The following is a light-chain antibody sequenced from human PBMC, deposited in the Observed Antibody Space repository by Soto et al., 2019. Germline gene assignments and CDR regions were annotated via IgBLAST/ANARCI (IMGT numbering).Light chain of an antibody. Sequence: EIVLTHSPGTLSLSPGERATLSCRASQSVRSSYLAWYQQKPGQAPRLLIYGASSRATGIPDRFSGSGSGTDFTLTISRLEPEDFAVYYCQQYGSSPFTFGPGTKVDI. CDR1: QSVRSSY. CDR3: QQYGSSPFT. V-gene: IGKV3-20*01. J-gene: IGKJ3*01. CDR2: GAS.